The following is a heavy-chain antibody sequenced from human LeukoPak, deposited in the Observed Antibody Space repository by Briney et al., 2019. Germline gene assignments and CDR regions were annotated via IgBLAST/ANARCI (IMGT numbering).Heavy chain of an antibody. J-gene: IGHJ3*02. CDR3: AKDSQYYYGSGGAFDI. CDR2: ISGSGGST. CDR1: GFTFSSYA. D-gene: IGHD3-10*01. V-gene: IGHV3-23*01. Sequence: GGSLRLSCAASGFTFSSYAMSWVRQAPGKGLEWVSAISGSGGSTYYADSVKGRFTISRDNSKNTLYLQMNSLRAEDTAVYYCAKDSQYYYGSGGAFDIWGQGTMVTVSS.